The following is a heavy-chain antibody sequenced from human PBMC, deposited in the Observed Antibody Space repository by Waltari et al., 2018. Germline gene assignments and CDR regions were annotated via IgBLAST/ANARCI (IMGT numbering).Heavy chain of an antibody. V-gene: IGHV1-24*01. D-gene: IGHD2-15*01. CDR2: FDPEYGEA. CDR3: TRDRVGYCSGGTCYSRWFDP. CDR1: GYSLTASA. Sequence: QVQLVQSGAEVKKPGASVTVSCRVSGYSLTASALQWVRHAPGKGLEWLGGFDPEYGEAVDAQEFQGRVTMTEDTSKDTAYMELSSLTYEDTAVYYCTRDRVGYCSGGTCYSRWFDPWGQGTLVTVSS. J-gene: IGHJ5*02.